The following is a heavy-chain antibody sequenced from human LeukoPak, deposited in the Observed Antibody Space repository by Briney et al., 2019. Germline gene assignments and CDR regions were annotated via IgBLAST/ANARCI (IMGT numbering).Heavy chain of an antibody. V-gene: IGHV4-39*01. Sequence: SETLSLTCTVSGGSLSSSSTSYWGWIRQPPGKGLEWIGSMNYGGASHHNPSLKSRGTISVDTSKNQFSLKLSSVTAADTAVYYCARADYDILTGYRFDYWGQGTLVTVSS. CDR3: ARADYDILTGYRFDY. D-gene: IGHD3-9*01. J-gene: IGHJ4*02. CDR1: GGSLSSSSTSY. CDR2: MNYGGAS.